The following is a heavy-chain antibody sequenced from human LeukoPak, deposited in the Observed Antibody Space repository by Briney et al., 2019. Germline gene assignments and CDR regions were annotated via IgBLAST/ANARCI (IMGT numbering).Heavy chain of an antibody. V-gene: IGHV4-34*01. Sequence: SETLSLTCAVYGGSFSGYYWSWIRQAPGKGLEWIGEINHSGSTNYNPSLESRVTISVDTSKNQFSLKLSSVTAADTAVYYCASKLVVAATLFDYWGQGTLVTVSS. CDR1: GGSFSGYY. CDR2: INHSGST. D-gene: IGHD2-15*01. CDR3: ASKLVVAATLFDY. J-gene: IGHJ4*02.